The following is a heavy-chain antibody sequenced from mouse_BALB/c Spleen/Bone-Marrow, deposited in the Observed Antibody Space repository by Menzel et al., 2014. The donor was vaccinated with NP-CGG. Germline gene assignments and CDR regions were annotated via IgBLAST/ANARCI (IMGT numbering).Heavy chain of an antibody. V-gene: IGHV14-3*02. D-gene: IGHD2-1*01. CDR3: TRYVNNVNYSIDY. CDR1: GINFKDTF. Sequence: EVQLVESEAELVKPGASVRMSCTHSGINFKDTFMHWVRQRPEQGLEWIGRIDPENGNVKIRPQFHANATLTAYTSSNTSFLQLISLTSDDTSVYYCTRYVNNVNYSIDYWGQATSVTVSS. J-gene: IGHJ4*01. CDR2: IDPENGNV.